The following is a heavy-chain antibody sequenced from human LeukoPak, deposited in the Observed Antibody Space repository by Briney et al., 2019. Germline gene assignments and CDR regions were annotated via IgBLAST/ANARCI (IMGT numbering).Heavy chain of an antibody. Sequence: GGSLRLSCAASGFTFRNYSVNWVRQAPGKGLEWVSYISSGGSTIHYADSVKGRFTISRDNAKNSLYLQMNRLRAEDTAVYYCARDNRYCSGDNCFSNYWGQGTLVTVSS. V-gene: IGHV3-48*04. J-gene: IGHJ4*02. CDR2: ISSGGSTI. CDR3: ARDNRYCSGDNCFSNY. D-gene: IGHD2-15*01. CDR1: GFTFRNYS.